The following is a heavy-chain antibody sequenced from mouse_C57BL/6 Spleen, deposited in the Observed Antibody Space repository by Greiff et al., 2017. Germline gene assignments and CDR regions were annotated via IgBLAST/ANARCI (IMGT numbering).Heavy chain of an antibody. CDR3: AHDYCDY. Sequence: QVPLQQSGPELVKPGASVKISCKASGYSFTSYYIHWVKQRPGPGLAWIGWIYPGSGNTKYNEKFKGKATLTADTASTTAYMQLRSLTSEDSAVYYGAHDYCDYWGQGTTLTVSS. J-gene: IGHJ2*01. CDR1: GYSFTSYY. CDR2: IYPGSGNT. V-gene: IGHV1-66*01.